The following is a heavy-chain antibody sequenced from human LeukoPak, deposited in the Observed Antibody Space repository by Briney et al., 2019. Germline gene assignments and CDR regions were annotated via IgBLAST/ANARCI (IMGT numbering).Heavy chain of an antibody. V-gene: IGHV4-30-2*01. Sequence: SQTLSLTCAVSGGSISSGGYSWSWLRQPPGKGLEWIGYIYQSGSTYYNPSLESRVTISVGRSKDQFSLKLSSVTAADTAVYYCARAPSGYAFDYWGQGTLVTVSS. J-gene: IGHJ4*02. D-gene: IGHD5-12*01. CDR3: ARAPSGYAFDY. CDR2: IYQSGST. CDR1: GGSISSGGYS.